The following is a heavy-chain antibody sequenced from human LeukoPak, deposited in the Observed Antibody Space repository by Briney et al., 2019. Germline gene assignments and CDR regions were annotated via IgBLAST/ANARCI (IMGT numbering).Heavy chain of an antibody. Sequence: GESLKISCKNSGYNFTSYWIGWVRQMPGKGLEWMGIIYPGDSDTRYSPSFQGQVTISADKSISTAYLQWSSLKASDTAMYYCARQRKYYYGSGSYPHYMDVWGKGTTVTVSS. CDR3: ARQRKYYYGSGSYPHYMDV. CDR1: GYNFTSYW. V-gene: IGHV5-51*01. D-gene: IGHD3-10*01. J-gene: IGHJ6*03. CDR2: IYPGDSDT.